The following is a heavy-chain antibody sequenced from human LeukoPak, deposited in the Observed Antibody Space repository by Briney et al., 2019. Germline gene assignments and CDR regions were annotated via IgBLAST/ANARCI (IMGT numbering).Heavy chain of an antibody. Sequence: ASETLSLTCAVSGYSISSGYYWGWIRQPPGKGLEWIGSIYHSGSTYYNPSLKSRVTISVDTSKNQFSLKLSSVTAADTAVYYCARGPLADPRVYYYYYMDVWGKGTTVTVSS. CDR2: IYHSGST. CDR3: ARGPLADPRVYYYYYMDV. J-gene: IGHJ6*03. V-gene: IGHV4-38-2*01. CDR1: GYSISSGYY.